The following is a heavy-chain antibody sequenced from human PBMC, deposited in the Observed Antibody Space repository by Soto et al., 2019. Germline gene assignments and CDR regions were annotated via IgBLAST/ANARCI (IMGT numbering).Heavy chain of an antibody. CDR3: ARGRRSSRGWFDP. Sequence: SETLSLTCAVYGGSFSGYYWSWIRQPPGKGLEWIGEINHSGSTNYNPSLKSRVTISVDTSKNQFSLKLSSVTAEDTAVYYCARGRRSSRGWFDPWGQGTLVTVSS. V-gene: IGHV4-34*01. J-gene: IGHJ5*02. D-gene: IGHD2-15*01. CDR1: GGSFSGYY. CDR2: INHSGST.